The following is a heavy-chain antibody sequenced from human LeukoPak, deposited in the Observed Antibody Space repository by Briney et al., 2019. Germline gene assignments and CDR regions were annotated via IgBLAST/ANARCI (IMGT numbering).Heavy chain of an antibody. CDR1: GGSISSGSYY. D-gene: IGHD3-3*01. CDR3: AVLSKSITIFGVVYVDY. Sequence: PSETLSLTCTVSGGSISSGSYYWSWIRQPAGKGLEWIGRIYTSGSTNYNPSLKSRVTISVDTSKNQFSLKLSSVTAADTAVYYCAVLSKSITIFGVVYVDYWGQGTLVTASS. CDR2: IYTSGST. V-gene: IGHV4-61*02. J-gene: IGHJ4*02.